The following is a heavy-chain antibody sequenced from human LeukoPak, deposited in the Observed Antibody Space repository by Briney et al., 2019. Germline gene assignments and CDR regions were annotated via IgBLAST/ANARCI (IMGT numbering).Heavy chain of an antibody. CDR1: GFTFCSYE. V-gene: IGHV3-48*03. CDR2: ISSSGSTI. D-gene: IGHD3-10*01. CDR3: ARIPGWYDMVRGLDYFDY. Sequence: PGGSLRLSCAASGFTFCSYEMNWVRQAPGEGLERVSYISSSGSTIYYADSVKGRFTISRDNAKNSLYLQMNSLRAEDTAVYYCARIPGWYDMVRGLDYFDYWGQGTLVTVSS. J-gene: IGHJ4*02.